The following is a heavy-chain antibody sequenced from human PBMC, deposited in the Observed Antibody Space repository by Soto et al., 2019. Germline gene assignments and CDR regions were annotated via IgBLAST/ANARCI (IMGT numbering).Heavy chain of an antibody. J-gene: IGHJ4*02. CDR1: CDSIISGGYS. D-gene: IGHD3-22*01. Sequence: SETLCLTCTVSCDSIISGGYSWSWIRQPPQKGLEWIGYIYHTVSTSYSPSLKSRVTISVDKSKNQFSLILNSVTAADTAIYYCARAHYGPSGYYFDSWGQGTLVTVSS. V-gene: IGHV4-30-2*01. CDR2: IYHTVST. CDR3: ARAHYGPSGYYFDS.